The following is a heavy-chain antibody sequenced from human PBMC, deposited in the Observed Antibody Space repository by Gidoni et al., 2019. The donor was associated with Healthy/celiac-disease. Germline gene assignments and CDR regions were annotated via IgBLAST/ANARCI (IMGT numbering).Heavy chain of an antibody. CDR3: AKDYYDSSGYTNFDY. CDR2: ISWNSGSI. Sequence: EVQLVESGGGLVQHGRSLRLSCAASVFTFDDYAMHWVRQAPGKGLEWGSGISWNSGSIGYADSVKGRFTISRDNAKNSLYLQMNSLRAEDTALYYCAKDYYDSSGYTNFDYWGQGTLVTVSS. J-gene: IGHJ4*02. D-gene: IGHD3-22*01. V-gene: IGHV3-9*01. CDR1: VFTFDDYA.